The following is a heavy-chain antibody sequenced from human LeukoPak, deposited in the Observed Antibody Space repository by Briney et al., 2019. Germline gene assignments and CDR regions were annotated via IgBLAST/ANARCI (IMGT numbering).Heavy chain of an antibody. CDR1: GFTFSGSA. V-gene: IGHV3-73*01. D-gene: IGHD2-21*02. J-gene: IGHJ5*02. CDR3: TRSRARMYCGGDCYSSWFDP. CDR2: IRSKANSYAT. Sequence: PGGSLRLSCAASGFTFSGSAMHWVRQASGKGLEWVGRIRSKANSYATAYAASVKGRFTISRDDSKNTAYLQMNSLKTEDTAVYYCTRSRARMYCGGDCYSSWFDPWGQGTLVTVSS.